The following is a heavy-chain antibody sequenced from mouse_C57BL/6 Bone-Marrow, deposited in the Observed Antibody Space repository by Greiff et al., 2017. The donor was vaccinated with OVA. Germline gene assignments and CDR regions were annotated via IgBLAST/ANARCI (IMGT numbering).Heavy chain of an antibody. D-gene: IGHD1-1*01. CDR1: GYSFTGYF. CDR3: ARLLRWYFDV. CDR2: INPYNGDT. Sequence: VQLQQSGPELVKPGDSVKISCKASGYSFTGYFMNWVMQSHGKSLEWIGRINPYNGDTFYNQKFKGKATLTVDKSSSTAHMELRSLTSADSAVYYCARLLRWYFDVWGTGTTVTVSS. J-gene: IGHJ1*03. V-gene: IGHV1-20*01.